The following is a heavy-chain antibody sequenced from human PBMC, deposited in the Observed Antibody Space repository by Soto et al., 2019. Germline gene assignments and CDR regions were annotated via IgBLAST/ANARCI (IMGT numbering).Heavy chain of an antibody. CDR3: ARTVVGAQSQTDY. Sequence: SETLSLTCSVSGVSISRGGFYWGWLRQLPGKGPEWIGYIYYNGDRYYNPSLESRLTIAADTSRNQFSLKLSSVTAADTAVYYCARTVVGAQSQTDYWGQGTLVTVSS. V-gene: IGHV4-31*03. CDR2: IYYNGDR. CDR1: GVSISRGGFY. D-gene: IGHD1-26*01. J-gene: IGHJ4*02.